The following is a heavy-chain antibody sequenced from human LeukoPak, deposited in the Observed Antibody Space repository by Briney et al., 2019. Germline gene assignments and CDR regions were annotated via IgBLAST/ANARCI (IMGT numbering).Heavy chain of an antibody. Sequence: PSETLSLTCTGSGGSISNGGYYWSWIRQPPGKGLEWIGYIYYSGSTNYNPSLKSRVTISVDTSKNQFSLKLSSVTAADTAVYYCAREGSWFDYWGQGTLVTVSS. D-gene: IGHD6-13*01. CDR1: GGSISNGGYY. CDR3: AREGSWFDY. J-gene: IGHJ4*02. CDR2: IYYSGST. V-gene: IGHV4-61*08.